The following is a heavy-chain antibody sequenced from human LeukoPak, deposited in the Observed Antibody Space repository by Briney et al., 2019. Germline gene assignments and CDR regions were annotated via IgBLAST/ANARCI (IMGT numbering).Heavy chain of an antibody. Sequence: QPGGSLRLSCATSGFIFSSYWMSWVRQAPGKGLEWVANIKQDGSEKEYADSVKSRFTISRDNAKNSLFLQVNSLRAEDTAMYYCARGTGVPFWGYWGQGTLVTVSS. J-gene: IGHJ4*02. V-gene: IGHV3-7*01. CDR1: GFIFSSYW. CDR3: ARGTGVPFWGY. D-gene: IGHD3-16*01. CDR2: IKQDGSEK.